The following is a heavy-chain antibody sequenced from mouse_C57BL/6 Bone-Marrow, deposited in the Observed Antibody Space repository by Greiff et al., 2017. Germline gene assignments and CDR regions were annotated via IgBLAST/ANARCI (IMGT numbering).Heavy chain of an antibody. CDR2: ISDGGSYT. CDR3: ARESPTMITTYFDY. V-gene: IGHV5-4*01. Sequence: EVQVVESGGGLVKPGGSLKLSCAASGFTFSSYAMSWVRQTPEKRLEWVATISDGGSYTYYPDNVKGRFTISRDNAKNNLYLQMSHLKSEDTAMYYCARESPTMITTYFDYWGQGTTLTVSS. D-gene: IGHD2-4*01. J-gene: IGHJ2*01. CDR1: GFTFSSYA.